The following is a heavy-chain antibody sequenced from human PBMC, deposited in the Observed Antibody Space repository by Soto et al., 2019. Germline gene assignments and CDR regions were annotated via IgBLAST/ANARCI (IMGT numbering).Heavy chain of an antibody. CDR3: ARAFGSTMPSLF. J-gene: IGHJ4*02. CDR1: GGYISSYY. V-gene: IGHV4-59*01. D-gene: IGHD2-2*01. Sequence: LSLTCTVSGGYISSYYWTWIRQPPGKGLEWIGYIYYSGSTNYNPSLKSRVTMSIDTSKNQFSLKLSSVTAADTAVYYCARAFGSTMPSLFWGQGTLVTVSS. CDR2: IYYSGST.